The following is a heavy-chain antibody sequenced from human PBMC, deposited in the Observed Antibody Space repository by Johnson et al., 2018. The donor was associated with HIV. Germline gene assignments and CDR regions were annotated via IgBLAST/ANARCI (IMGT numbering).Heavy chain of an antibody. CDR2: ISGSGGST. J-gene: IGHJ3*02. D-gene: IGHD2-15*01. CDR3: AGGRIGAFDI. Sequence: VQLVESGGGVVQPGRSLRLSCAASAFTFSSNDMSWVRQAPGKGLEWVSAISGSGGSTYYADSVKGRCTISRDNSKNTLYLQMNSLRAEDTALYYCAGGRIGAFDIWVQGTMVTVSS. CDR1: AFTFSSND. V-gene: IGHV3-23*04.